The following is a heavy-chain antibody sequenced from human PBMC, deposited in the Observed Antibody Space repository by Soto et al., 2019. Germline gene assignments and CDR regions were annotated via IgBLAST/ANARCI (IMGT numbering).Heavy chain of an antibody. CDR2: MNPNSGNT. V-gene: IGHV1-8*01. Sequence: QVQLVQSGAEVKKPGASEKVSCKASGYTFTSYDINWVRQATGQGLEWMGWMNPNSGNTGYAQKFQGRVTMTRNTSISTAYMELSSLRSEDTAVYYCATDSSGYYPLDYWGQGTLVTVSA. J-gene: IGHJ4*02. D-gene: IGHD3-22*01. CDR1: GYTFTSYD. CDR3: ATDSSGYYPLDY.